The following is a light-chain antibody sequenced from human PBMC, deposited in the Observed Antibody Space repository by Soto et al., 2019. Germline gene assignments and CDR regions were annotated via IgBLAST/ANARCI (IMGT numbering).Light chain of an antibody. V-gene: IGKV3-11*01. CDR2: DAS. CDR3: QQRSNWPRT. J-gene: IGKJ1*01. Sequence: IVLTHSPATLSFSPGEMATLSFGASQSVSSYLAWYQQKPGQAPRLLIYDASNRATGIPARFSGSGSGTDFTLTISSLEPEDFAVYYCQQRSNWPRTFGQGTKVDIK. CDR1: QSVSSY.